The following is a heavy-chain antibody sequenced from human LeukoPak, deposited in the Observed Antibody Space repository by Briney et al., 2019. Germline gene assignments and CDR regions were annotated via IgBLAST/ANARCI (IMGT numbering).Heavy chain of an antibody. D-gene: IGHD5-24*01. CDR1: GFTFSSYA. J-gene: IGHJ3*01. V-gene: IGHV3-23*01. Sequence: PGGSLGLSCAASGFTFSSYAMTWVRQAPGKGLEWVSLISASGGSTYYADSVKGRFTISRDNSKNTLYLQMNSLRAEDTAIYYCAKDIQLSTWGLGTMVTVSS. CDR3: AKDIQLST. CDR2: ISASGGST.